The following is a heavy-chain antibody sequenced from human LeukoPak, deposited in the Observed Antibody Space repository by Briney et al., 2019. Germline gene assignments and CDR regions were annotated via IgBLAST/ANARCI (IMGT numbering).Heavy chain of an antibody. Sequence: GGSLRLSCAASGFTFSSYSMNWVRQAPGKGLEWVSSIISSSSYIYYAVSVKGRFTISRDNAKNSLYLQMNSLRAEDTAAYYCARDPLAYDSSGYPPFVDYWGQGTLVTVSS. D-gene: IGHD3-22*01. J-gene: IGHJ4*02. CDR3: ARDPLAYDSSGYPPFVDY. CDR1: GFTFSSYS. V-gene: IGHV3-21*01. CDR2: IISSSSYI.